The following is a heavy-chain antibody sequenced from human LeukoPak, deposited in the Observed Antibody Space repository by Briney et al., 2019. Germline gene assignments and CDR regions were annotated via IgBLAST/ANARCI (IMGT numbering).Heavy chain of an antibody. CDR2: IYYSGST. Sequence: SETLSLTCTVSGGSISSYYWSWIRQPPGKGLEWIGYIYYSGSTNCNPSLKSRVTILVDTSKNQFSLKLSSVTAADTAVYYCARVAAAGNDYWGQGTLVTVSS. CDR1: GGSISSYY. D-gene: IGHD6-13*01. V-gene: IGHV4-59*01. J-gene: IGHJ4*02. CDR3: ARVAAAGNDY.